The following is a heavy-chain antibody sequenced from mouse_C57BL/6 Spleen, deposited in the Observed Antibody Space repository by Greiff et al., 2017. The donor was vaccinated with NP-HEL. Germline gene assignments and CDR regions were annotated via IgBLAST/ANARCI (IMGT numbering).Heavy chain of an antibody. D-gene: IGHD4-1*01. CDR1: GYTFTSYW. Sequence: QVQLQQSGAELAKPGASVKLSCKASGYTFTSYWMHWVKQRPGQGLEWIGYINPSSGYTKYNQKFKDKATLTADKSSSPAYMPLSSLAYEDAAVYYCARPLGGNFFDYWGQGTTLTVSS. V-gene: IGHV1-7*01. CDR2: INPSSGYT. J-gene: IGHJ2*01. CDR3: ARPLGGNFFDY.